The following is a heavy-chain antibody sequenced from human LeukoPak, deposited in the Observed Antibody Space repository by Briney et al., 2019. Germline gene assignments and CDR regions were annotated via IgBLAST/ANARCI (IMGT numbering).Heavy chain of an antibody. Sequence: PGGSLRLSCAASGFTVANNYMTWVRRAPGKGLEWVSCIYSEGSTYYTDAVKGRFTISRDNSKNMLYLHMNSLRVEDTAVYYCARARSTAAGLFDYWGQGILVIVSS. V-gene: IGHV3-66*01. CDR1: GFTVANNY. CDR3: ARARSTAAGLFDY. J-gene: IGHJ4*02. CDR2: IYSEGST. D-gene: IGHD6-13*01.